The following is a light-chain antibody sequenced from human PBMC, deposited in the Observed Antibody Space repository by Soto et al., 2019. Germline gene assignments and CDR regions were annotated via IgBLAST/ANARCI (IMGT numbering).Light chain of an antibody. CDR1: SSNIGAGYD. Sequence: QSVLTQPPSVSGAPGQRVTISCTGSSSNIGAGYDVHWYQQLPGTAPKLLIYGNSNRPSGVPDRFSGSKSGTSASLAITGXXXXXXXXXXCQSYDSSLSGVVFGGGTKLTVX. CDR2: GNS. CDR3: QSYDSSLSGVV. J-gene: IGLJ2*01. V-gene: IGLV1-40*01.